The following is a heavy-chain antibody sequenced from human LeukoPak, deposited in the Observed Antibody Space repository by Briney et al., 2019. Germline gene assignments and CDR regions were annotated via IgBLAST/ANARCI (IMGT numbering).Heavy chain of an antibody. Sequence: GESLKISCKGFEYSFTSYWISWVRQMPGKGLEWMGIIYPGDSDTINNPSFQGQVTISADTSISTAYLQWSSLKASDTAMFYCARLLYGGKYYFDYWGQGTLVTVSS. CDR1: EYSFTSYW. V-gene: IGHV5-51*01. J-gene: IGHJ4*02. D-gene: IGHD4-23*01. CDR3: ARLLYGGKYYFDY. CDR2: IYPGDSDT.